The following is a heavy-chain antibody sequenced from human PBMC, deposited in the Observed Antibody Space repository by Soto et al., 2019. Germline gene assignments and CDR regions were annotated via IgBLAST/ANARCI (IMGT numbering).Heavy chain of an antibody. CDR2: IYYSGST. CDR1: GGSISSSNYY. Sequence: SETLSLTCTVSGGSISSSNYYWGWIRQPPGKGLEWIGSIYYSGSTYYNPSLKSRVTISVDTSKNQFSLKLSSVTAADTAVYYCARLVYDSSGYRPGRGQGTLVTVSS. J-gene: IGHJ4*02. D-gene: IGHD3-22*01. CDR3: ARLVYDSSGYRPG. V-gene: IGHV4-39*01.